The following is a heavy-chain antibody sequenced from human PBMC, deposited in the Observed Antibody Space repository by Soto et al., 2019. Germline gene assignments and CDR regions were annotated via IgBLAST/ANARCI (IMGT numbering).Heavy chain of an antibody. Sequence: ESGPTLVNPKQTLTLTCTFSGFSLSTSGMCVSWIRQPPGKALEWLARIDWDDDKYYSTSLKTRLTISKDTSKNQVVLTMTNMDPVDTATYYCARSISPIVAKGPSLIDDAFDIWGQGTMVTVSS. V-gene: IGHV2-70*11. D-gene: IGHD2-15*01. CDR2: IDWDDDK. J-gene: IGHJ3*02. CDR1: GFSLSTSGMC. CDR3: ARSISPIVAKGPSLIDDAFDI.